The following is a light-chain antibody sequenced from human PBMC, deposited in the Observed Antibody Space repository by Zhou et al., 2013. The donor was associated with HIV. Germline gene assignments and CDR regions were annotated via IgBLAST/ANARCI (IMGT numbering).Light chain of an antibody. CDR2: KAT. J-gene: IGKJ4*02. CDR3: QESFSLLGT. V-gene: IGKV1-39*01. Sequence: DIRMTQSPSSLSASVGDRITIDCRASESVASNVNWFRQFPGKAPQLLIYKATDLQRGVPSRFSGSGSGTFFTLTISRLQVDDFATYFCQESFSLLGTFGGGRRW. CDR1: ESVASN.